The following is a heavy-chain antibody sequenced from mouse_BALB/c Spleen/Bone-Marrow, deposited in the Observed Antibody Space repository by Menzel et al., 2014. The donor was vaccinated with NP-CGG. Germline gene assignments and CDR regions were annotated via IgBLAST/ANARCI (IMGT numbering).Heavy chain of an antibody. Sequence: XLVESGGDLMKPGGSLELSCAASGFTFSSXGXSWVXQTPXXXXXWVXXISXXXSYTYYPDSVKGRFTISRDNAKNTLYLQMSSLKSEDTAMYYCARQTYYDYDGYFDYWGQGTTLTVSS. CDR1: GFTFSSXG. D-gene: IGHD2-4*01. CDR2: ISXXXSYT. V-gene: IGHV5-6*02. CDR3: ARQTYYDYDGYFDY. J-gene: IGHJ2*01.